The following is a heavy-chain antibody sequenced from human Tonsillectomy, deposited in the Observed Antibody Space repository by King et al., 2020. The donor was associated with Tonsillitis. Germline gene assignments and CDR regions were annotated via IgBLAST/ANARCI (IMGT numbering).Heavy chain of an antibody. D-gene: IGHD4-11*01. Sequence: VQLVESGGGLVQPGGSLRLSCAASGFTFSSYAMSWVRQAPGKGLEWVSVISGSGSSTYYADSVKGRFTISRDNSKNTLYLQMNSLRAEDTAVYYCAKGSTVTTLDYYDCMDVWGKGTTVTVAS. CDR2: ISGSGSST. J-gene: IGHJ6*03. V-gene: IGHV3-23*04. CDR3: AKGSTVTTLDYYDCMDV. CDR1: GFTFSSYA.